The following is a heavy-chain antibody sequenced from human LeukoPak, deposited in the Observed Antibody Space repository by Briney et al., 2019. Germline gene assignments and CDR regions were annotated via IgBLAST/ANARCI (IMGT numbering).Heavy chain of an antibody. CDR2: INPNSGGT. D-gene: IGHD3-22*01. Sequence: ASVKVSCKASGYTFTGYYMHWVRQAPGQGLEWMGWINPNSGGTNYVQKFQGRVTMTRDTSISTAYMELSRLRSDDTAVYYCARRVRSDSSGLSYFDYWGQGTLVTVSS. V-gene: IGHV1-2*02. CDR3: ARRVRSDSSGLSYFDY. J-gene: IGHJ4*02. CDR1: GYTFTGYY.